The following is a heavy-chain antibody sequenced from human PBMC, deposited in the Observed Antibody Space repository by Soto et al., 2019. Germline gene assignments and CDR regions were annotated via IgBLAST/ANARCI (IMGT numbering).Heavy chain of an antibody. D-gene: IGHD2-2*01. V-gene: IGHV3-30*18. CDR1: GFTFSNYG. J-gene: IGHJ6*02. CDR2: ILYDGSNK. CDR3: AKSRDAYNFYFYYGMGV. Sequence: GGSLRLSCAASGFTFSNYGMHWVRQTPGKGLEWVALILYDGSNKYYGDSVKGRFTISRDNSKNTLYLQVSSLRAEDTAVYYCAKSRDAYNFYFYYGMGVWGQGTTVTVSS.